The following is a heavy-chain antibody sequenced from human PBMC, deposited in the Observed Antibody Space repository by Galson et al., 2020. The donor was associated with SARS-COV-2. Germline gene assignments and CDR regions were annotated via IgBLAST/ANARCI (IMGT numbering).Heavy chain of an antibody. CDR3: AKDSLVHYYYYYMDV. CDR1: GFTFSSYA. CDR2: ISGSGGST. Sequence: GESLKISCAASGFTFSSYAMSWVRQAPGKGLEWVSAISGSGGSTYYADSVKGRFTISRDNSKNTLYLQMNSLRAEDTAVYYCAKDSLVHYYYYYMDVWGKGTTVTVSS. V-gene: IGHV3-23*01. J-gene: IGHJ6*03.